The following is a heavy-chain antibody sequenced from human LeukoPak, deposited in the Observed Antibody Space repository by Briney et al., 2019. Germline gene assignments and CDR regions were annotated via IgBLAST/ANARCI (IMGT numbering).Heavy chain of an antibody. J-gene: IGHJ5*02. CDR1: GGSISSGNYF. CDR2: IYTSGST. CDR3: ARVPRACSSTSCYNWFDL. V-gene: IGHV4-61*09. D-gene: IGHD2-2*01. Sequence: PSETLSLTCTVSGGSISSGNYFWRWIRQPAGKKLEYIGHIYTSGSTDYNPSLKSRVTISADTSKNQFSLKLSSVTAADTAVYYCARVPRACSSTSCYNWFDLWGQGTLVTVSS.